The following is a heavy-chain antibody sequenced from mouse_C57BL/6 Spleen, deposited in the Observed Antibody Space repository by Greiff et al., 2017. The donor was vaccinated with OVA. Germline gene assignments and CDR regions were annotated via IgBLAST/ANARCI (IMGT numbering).Heavy chain of an antibody. D-gene: IGHD1-1*01. Sequence: VQLQQSGAELARPGASVKMSCKASGYTFTSYTMHWVKQRPGQGLEWIGYINPSSGYTKYNQKFKDKATLTADKSSSTAYMQLSSLTSEDSAVYYCALITTVVEGDFDYGGQGTTLTVSS. J-gene: IGHJ2*01. CDR3: ALITTVVEGDFDY. CDR2: INPSSGYT. V-gene: IGHV1-4*01. CDR1: GYTFTSYT.